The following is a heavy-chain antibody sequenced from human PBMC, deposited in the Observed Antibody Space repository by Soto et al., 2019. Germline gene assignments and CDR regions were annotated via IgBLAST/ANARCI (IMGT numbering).Heavy chain of an antibody. Sequence: GASVKVSCKASGGTFSLYGLIWVRQVPGQGPEWMGGIIPVSGTANYAAKFQGRVTITVDRVTSIGYLEVTSLRSEDTAVYFCASTGEAPEGDESGRGDAFDLWGQGTKVTVSS. V-gene: IGHV1-69*06. CDR3: ASTGEAPEGDESGRGDAFDL. CDR1: GGTFSLYG. J-gene: IGHJ3*01. CDR2: IIPVSGTA. D-gene: IGHD1-1*01.